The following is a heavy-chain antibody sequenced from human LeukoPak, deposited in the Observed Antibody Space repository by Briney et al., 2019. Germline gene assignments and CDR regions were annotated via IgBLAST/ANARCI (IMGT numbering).Heavy chain of an antibody. CDR2: IYSNGTT. Sequence: SETLSLTCTLSGGSISIGDFKWSWIRQSPGKGLEWIGYIYSNGTTYSNPSLKSRLTISIYTSRNQFSLKLSSVTAADTAVYYCAKTGWRGGGTFNEFDPWGQGTLVTVSS. D-gene: IGHD1-14*01. CDR1: GGSISIGDFK. CDR3: AKTGWRGGGTFNEFDP. J-gene: IGHJ5*02. V-gene: IGHV4-30-4*01.